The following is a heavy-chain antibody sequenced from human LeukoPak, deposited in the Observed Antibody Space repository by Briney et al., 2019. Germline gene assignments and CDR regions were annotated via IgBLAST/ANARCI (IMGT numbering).Heavy chain of an antibody. J-gene: IGHJ4*02. Sequence: SVKVSCKTSGYSFTNYGITWVRQTPGQGLEWMGGIIPMFDKTNYAQKFLGRLTITADESTTTAYMELNSLGSQDTGIYYCAREAAYSGSSSQASFYFDYWGQGTLVTVSS. V-gene: IGHV1-69*13. CDR1: GYSFTNYG. CDR3: AREAAYSGSSSQASFYFDY. D-gene: IGHD6-6*01. CDR2: IIPMFDKT.